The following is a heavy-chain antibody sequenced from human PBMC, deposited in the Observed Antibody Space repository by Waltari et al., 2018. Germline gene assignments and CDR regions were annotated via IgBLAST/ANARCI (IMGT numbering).Heavy chain of an antibody. CDR2: INGDGRST. D-gene: IGHD1-26*01. CDR3: VREHSDTYSVDC. CDR1: GFTFSSYW. J-gene: IGHJ4*02. Sequence: EVQLVESGGGLVQPGGSLRLSCATSGFTFSSYWMHWVRQAPGKGLVWVSRINGDGRSTSYADSVKGRFTMSRDKDKNTLYLQMNSLRGEDMAVYYCVREHSDTYSVDCWGQGTLVTVSS. V-gene: IGHV3-74*01.